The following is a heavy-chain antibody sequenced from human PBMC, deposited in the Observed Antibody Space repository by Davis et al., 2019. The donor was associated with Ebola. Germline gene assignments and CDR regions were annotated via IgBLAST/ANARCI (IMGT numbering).Heavy chain of an antibody. CDR2: IYYSGST. CDR3: AKDRGWFGELLYWDYFDY. Sequence: SETLSLTCTVSGGSISSSSYYWGWIRQPPGKGLEWIGSIYYSGSTYYNPSLKSRVTISVDTSKNQFSLKLSSVTAADTAVYYCAKDRGWFGELLYWDYFDYWGQGTLVTVSS. D-gene: IGHD3-10*01. J-gene: IGHJ4*02. V-gene: IGHV4-39*07. CDR1: GGSISSSSYY.